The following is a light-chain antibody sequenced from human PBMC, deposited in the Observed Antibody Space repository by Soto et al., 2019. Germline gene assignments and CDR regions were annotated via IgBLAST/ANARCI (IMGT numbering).Light chain of an antibody. CDR2: DVS. Sequence: QSVLTQPASVSGSPGQSITISCTGTSSDVGGYNYVSWYQQHPGKAPKLLIYDVSTRPSGVSNRFSGSKSGNTASLTISGIQAEDEADYYCSSYTSSSTLVFGGGTQLTVL. CDR3: SSYTSSSTLV. CDR1: SSDVGGYNY. J-gene: IGLJ2*01. V-gene: IGLV2-14*01.